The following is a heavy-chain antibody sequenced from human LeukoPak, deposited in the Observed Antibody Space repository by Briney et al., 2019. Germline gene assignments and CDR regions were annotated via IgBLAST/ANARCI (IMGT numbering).Heavy chain of an antibody. CDR2: IGTAGDT. CDR3: ARVQGLDFRWYFDL. J-gene: IGHJ2*01. V-gene: IGHV3-13*01. CDR1: GFTFSSYD. Sequence: GGSLRLSRAASGFTFSSYDMHWVRQATGKGLEWVSAIGTAGDTYYPGSVKGRFTISRENAKNSLYLQMNSLRAGDTAVYYCARVQGLDFRWYFDLWGRGTLVTVSS.